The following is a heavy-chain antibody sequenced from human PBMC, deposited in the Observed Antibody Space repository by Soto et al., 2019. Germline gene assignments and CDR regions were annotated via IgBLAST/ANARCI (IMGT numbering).Heavy chain of an antibody. CDR3: ARDNSCSSSPNLDYYYYGMDV. Sequence: ASVKVSCKASGYTFTGYYMHWVRQAPGQGLEWMGWINPNSGGTNYAQKFQGWVTMTRDTSISTAYMELSRLRSYDTAVYYCARDNSCSSSPNLDYYYYGMDVWGQGTTVTVSS. V-gene: IGHV1-2*04. CDR2: INPNSGGT. J-gene: IGHJ6*02. CDR1: GYTFTGYY. D-gene: IGHD6-6*01.